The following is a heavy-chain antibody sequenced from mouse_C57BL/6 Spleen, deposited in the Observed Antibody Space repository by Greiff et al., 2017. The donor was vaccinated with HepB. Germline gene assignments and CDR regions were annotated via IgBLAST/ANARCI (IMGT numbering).Heavy chain of an antibody. CDR1: GFSLTSYG. J-gene: IGHJ4*01. CDR2: IWRGGST. Sequence: QVQLKQSGPGLVQPSQSLSITCTVSGFSLTSYGVHWVRQSPGKGLEWLGVIWRGGSTDYNAAFMSRLSITKDNSKSHVLFKMNSLQADDTAIYYCAKTIYYDYAPMAMDYWGQGTSVTVSS. D-gene: IGHD2-4*01. V-gene: IGHV2-5*01. CDR3: AKTIYYDYAPMAMDY.